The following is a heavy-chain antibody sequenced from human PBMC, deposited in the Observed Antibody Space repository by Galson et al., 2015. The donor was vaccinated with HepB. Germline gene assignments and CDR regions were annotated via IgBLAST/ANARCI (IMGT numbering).Heavy chain of an antibody. CDR2: IYDSGNT. Sequence: TLSLTCVVSGGSLGCGAYAWRWTRQSPGKGLEWIGYIYDSGNTFYNPSLKSRVTISIDRSKNQFVLKLSSVTAADTAVYYCARAFYYRSGSYVFDAFDIWGQGTMVTVSS. CDR3: ARAFYYRSGSYVFDAFDI. V-gene: IGHV4-30-2*06. CDR1: GGSLGCGAYA. J-gene: IGHJ3*02. D-gene: IGHD3-10*01.